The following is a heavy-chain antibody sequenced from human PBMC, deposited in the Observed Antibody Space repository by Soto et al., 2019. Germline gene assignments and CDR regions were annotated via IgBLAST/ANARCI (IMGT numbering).Heavy chain of an antibody. V-gene: IGHV4-39*01. CDR3: ARLDRLDYYDSSGHFDY. D-gene: IGHD3-22*01. CDR1: GGSISSSSYY. CDR2: IYYSGST. J-gene: IGHJ4*02. Sequence: TSETLSLTCTVSGGSISSSSYYWGWIRQPPGKGLEWIGSIYYSGSTYYNPSPKSRVTISVDTSKNQFSLKLSSVTAADTAVYYCARLDRLDYYDSSGHFDYWGQGTLVTVSS.